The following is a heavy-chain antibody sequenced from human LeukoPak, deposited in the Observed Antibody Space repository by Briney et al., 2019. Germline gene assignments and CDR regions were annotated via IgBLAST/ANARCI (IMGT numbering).Heavy chain of an antibody. V-gene: IGHV1-69*05. CDR1: GGTFSSYA. D-gene: IGHD2-2*01. CDR3: ARDPGYCSSTSCSGGGY. CDR2: IIPIFGTA. Sequence: SVKVSCKASGGTFSSYAISWVRQAPGQGLEWMGGIIPIFGTANYAQKFQGRVTVTTDESTSTAYMELSSLRSEDTAVYYCARDPGYCSSTSCSGGGYWGQGTLVTVSS. J-gene: IGHJ4*02.